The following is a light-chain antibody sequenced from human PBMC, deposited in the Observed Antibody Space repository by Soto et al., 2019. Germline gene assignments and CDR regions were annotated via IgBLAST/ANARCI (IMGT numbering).Light chain of an antibody. CDR3: QQYNSHGT. J-gene: IGKJ1*01. CDR1: QSISSW. Sequence: ITMTLSRSTLSASVEDRVTITFRASQSISSWLAWYQQKPGKAAKLLIYKASSLESGVPSRFSGSGSGTEFTLTISSLQPDDFATYYCQQYNSHGTVGQGTKVDIK. V-gene: IGKV1-5*03. CDR2: KAS.